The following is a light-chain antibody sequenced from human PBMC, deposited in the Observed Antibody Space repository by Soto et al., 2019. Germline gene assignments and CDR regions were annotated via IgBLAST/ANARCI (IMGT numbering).Light chain of an antibody. Sequence: EIVLTQSPGTLSLFPGERATLSCRASQSVSSAYLAWHQQKPGQAPRLLIYGASSRATGIPDRFSGSESGTDFTLTISRLEPEDFAVYYCHQYGSSPWTFGQGTKVEIK. J-gene: IGKJ1*01. CDR3: HQYGSSPWT. CDR2: GAS. V-gene: IGKV3-20*01. CDR1: QSVSSAY.